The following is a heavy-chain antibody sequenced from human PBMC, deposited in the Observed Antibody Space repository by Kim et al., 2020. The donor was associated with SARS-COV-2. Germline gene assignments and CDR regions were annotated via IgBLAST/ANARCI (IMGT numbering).Heavy chain of an antibody. V-gene: IGHV1-3*01. J-gene: IGHJ4*02. D-gene: IGHD3-22*01. CDR2: INAGIGET. CDR1: GFTFGDYA. CDR3: ARDMIAAPGQWLDF. Sequence: ASVKVSCKTSGFTFGDYAIHWVRQAPGERPEWMGWINAGIGETKYSQKFQGRVTITRDKSTTTAYVELTSLTSEDTAVYYCARDMIAAPGQWLDFWGQGT.